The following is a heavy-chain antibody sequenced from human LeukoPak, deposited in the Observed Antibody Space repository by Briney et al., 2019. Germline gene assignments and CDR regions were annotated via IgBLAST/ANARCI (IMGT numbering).Heavy chain of an antibody. Sequence: GGSLRPSCAASGFTFSSYWMSWVRQAPGKGLEWVANIKQDGSEKYYVDSVKGRFTISRDNAKNSLYLQMNSLRAEDTAVYYCARVEYGDFHAFDIWGQGTMVTVSS. V-gene: IGHV3-7*01. D-gene: IGHD4-17*01. CDR2: IKQDGSEK. J-gene: IGHJ3*02. CDR1: GFTFSSYW. CDR3: ARVEYGDFHAFDI.